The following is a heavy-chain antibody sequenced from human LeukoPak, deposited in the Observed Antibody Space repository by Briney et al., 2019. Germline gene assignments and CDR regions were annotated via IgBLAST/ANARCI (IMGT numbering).Heavy chain of an antibody. CDR2: IIPFFGTA. V-gene: IGHV1-69*01. D-gene: IGHD2-2*01. J-gene: IGHJ3*02. Sequence: SVKVSCKASGGTFSSYAISWVRQGPGQGLEWMGGIIPFFGTANYAQKFQVRVTITADESTSTAYMELSSLRSEDTAVYYCAPDRGREYQLLHYAFDIWGQGTMVTVSS. CDR1: GGTFSSYA. CDR3: APDRGREYQLLHYAFDI.